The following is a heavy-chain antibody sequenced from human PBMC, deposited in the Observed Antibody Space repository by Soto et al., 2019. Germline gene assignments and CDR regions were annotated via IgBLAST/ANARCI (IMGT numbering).Heavy chain of an antibody. CDR2: INTYNGNT. D-gene: IGHD3-10*01. Sequence: QVQLVQSGAEVKKPGASVKVSCKASGYTFTNYGISWVRQAPGQGLEWMGWINTYNGNTNHAQKLQGRVTMTTDTSTCKAYMERRSLRSDDTAVCYCARGVGSGTYCSQYIWGDPWGQGTLVTGSS. CDR1: GYTFTNYG. J-gene: IGHJ5*02. CDR3: ARGVGSGTYCSQYIWGDP. V-gene: IGHV1-18*01.